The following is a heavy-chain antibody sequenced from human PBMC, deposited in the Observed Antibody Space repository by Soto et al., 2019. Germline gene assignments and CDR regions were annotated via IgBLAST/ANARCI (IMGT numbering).Heavy chain of an antibody. V-gene: IGHV1-69*13. J-gene: IGHJ4*02. CDR3: ARHPELRYFDWLFY. CDR1: GGTFSSYA. D-gene: IGHD3-9*01. Sequence: GASVKVSCKASGGTFSSYAISWVRQAPGQGLEWMGGIIPIFGTANYAQKFQGRVTITADESTSTAYMELSSLRSEDTAVYYCARHPELRYFDWLFYWGQGTQVTVSS. CDR2: IIPIFGTA.